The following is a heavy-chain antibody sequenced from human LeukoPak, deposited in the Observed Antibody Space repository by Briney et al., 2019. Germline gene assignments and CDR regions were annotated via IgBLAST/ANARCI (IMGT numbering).Heavy chain of an antibody. J-gene: IGHJ4*02. D-gene: IGHD1-26*01. CDR1: GYSFIDYY. V-gene: IGHV1-2*02. CDR2: NNPNSGVT. Sequence: ASVKVSCKASGYSFIDYYLHWVRQAPGQGLEWMGWNNPNSGVTNYAQKFQGRVTMTRDTSISTACMELSRLSSDDTAVYYCVRDHDTTLDYWGQGTLITVSS. CDR3: VRDHDTTLDY.